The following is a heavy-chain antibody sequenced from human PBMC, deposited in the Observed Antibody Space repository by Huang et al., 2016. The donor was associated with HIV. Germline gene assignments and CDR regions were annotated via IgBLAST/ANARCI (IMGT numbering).Heavy chain of an antibody. CDR3: AKGGRAAAVMDV. D-gene: IGHD6-13*01. J-gene: IGHJ6*04. CDR1: GFTFSSYG. CDR2: ISYDKSNK. V-gene: IGHV3-30*18. Sequence: QVQLVESGGGVVQPGRSLRLSCAASGFTFSSYGMHWCRQAPAKGLEWVAVISYDKSNKYYADSVKGRLTISRDNSKNTLYLQINSLTTEDTAVYYCAKGGRAAAVMDVWGKGTTVTVSS.